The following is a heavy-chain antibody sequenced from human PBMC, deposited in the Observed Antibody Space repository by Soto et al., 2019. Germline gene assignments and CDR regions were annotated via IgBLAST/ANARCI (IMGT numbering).Heavy chain of an antibody. CDR2: IYYSGST. CDR3: TRGHYGSGSFLPFDP. Sequence: SEALSLSYTGSGGSISSNEWSWCRHPPGKGLEWIGYIYYSGSTNYNPSLKSRVTISVDTSKNQFSLRLSSVTAADTAVYYCTRGHYGSGSFLPFDPWGQGTLVTVS. D-gene: IGHD3-10*01. V-gene: IGHV4-59*01. J-gene: IGHJ5*02. CDR1: GGSISSNE.